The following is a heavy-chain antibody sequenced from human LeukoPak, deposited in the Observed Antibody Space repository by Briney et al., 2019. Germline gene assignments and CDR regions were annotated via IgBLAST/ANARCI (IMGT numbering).Heavy chain of an antibody. D-gene: IGHD1-14*01. CDR3: ARDPPDLNAFDI. Sequence: SETLSLTCTVSGGSISSYYWSWIRQPPGKGLEWIGSIYYSGSTNYNPSLKSRVTISVDTSKNQFSLKLSSVTAADTAVYYCARDPPDLNAFDIWGQGTMVTVSS. V-gene: IGHV4-59*01. CDR1: GGSISSYY. J-gene: IGHJ3*02. CDR2: IYYSGST.